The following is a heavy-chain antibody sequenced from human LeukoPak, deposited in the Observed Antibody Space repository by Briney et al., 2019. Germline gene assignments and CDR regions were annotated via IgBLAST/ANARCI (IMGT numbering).Heavy chain of an antibody. V-gene: IGHV3-30*03. Sequence: GGSLRLSCAASGFTFSSYGMHWVRQAPGRGLEWVAVISYDGSNKYYADSVKGRFTISRDNSKNTLYLQMNSLRAEDTAVYYCARDLAYYDSSGYGLSFDYWGQGTLVTVSS. CDR1: GFTFSSYG. D-gene: IGHD3-22*01. J-gene: IGHJ4*02. CDR2: ISYDGSNK. CDR3: ARDLAYYDSSGYGLSFDY.